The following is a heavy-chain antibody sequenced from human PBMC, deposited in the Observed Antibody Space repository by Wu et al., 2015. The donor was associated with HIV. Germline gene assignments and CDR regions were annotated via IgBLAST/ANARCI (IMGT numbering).Heavy chain of an antibody. CDR3: AGGGGRTAMDPFDF. D-gene: IGHD5-18*01. CDR2: ILPLYGTT. J-gene: IGHJ4*02. V-gene: IGHV1-69*13. Sequence: QVQLEQSGTELKKPRSSVKISCKAFGGTFSSYTINWVRQGPGQGLEWMGRILPLYGTTDYAQKFRGRVTITADESTNTAYMEIRGLRSDDTAVYYCAGGGGRTAMDPFDFWGQGTLVTVSS. CDR1: GGTFSSYT.